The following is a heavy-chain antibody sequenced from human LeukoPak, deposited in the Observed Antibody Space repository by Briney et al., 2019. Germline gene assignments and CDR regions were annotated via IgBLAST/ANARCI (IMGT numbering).Heavy chain of an antibody. CDR2: ISYDGSNK. D-gene: IGHD5-12*01. J-gene: IGHJ3*02. CDR3: ARDLLPYSDFEAAFDI. V-gene: IGHV3-30*04. Sequence: GGSLRLSCAPSGFTFSSYAMHWVRQAPGKGLEWVAVISYDGSNKYYADSVKGRFTISRDNSKNTLYLQMNSLRAEDTAVYYCARDLLPYSDFEAAFDIWGQGTMVTVSS. CDR1: GFTFSSYA.